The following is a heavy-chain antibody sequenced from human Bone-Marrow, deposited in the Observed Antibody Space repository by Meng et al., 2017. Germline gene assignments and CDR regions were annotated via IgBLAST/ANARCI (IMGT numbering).Heavy chain of an antibody. J-gene: IGHJ4*02. CDR2: ISYDGSNK. Sequence: GESLKISCVASGFTFSSYAMHWVRQAPGKGLEWVAVISYDGSNKYYADSVKGRFTISRDNSKNTLYLQMNSLRAEDTAVYYCARDFRPLLLTLPDMDVWGQGTLVTVS. V-gene: IGHV3-30*04. CDR1: GFTFSSYA. D-gene: IGHD5-18*01. CDR3: ARDFRPLLLTLPDMDV.